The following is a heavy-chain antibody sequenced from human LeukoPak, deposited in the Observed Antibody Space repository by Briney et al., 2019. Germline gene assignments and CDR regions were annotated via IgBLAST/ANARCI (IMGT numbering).Heavy chain of an antibody. Sequence: GGSLRLSCAASGFTFSSYAMSWVRQAPGKGLEWVSAISGSGGSTYYADSVKGWFTISRDNSKNTLYLQMNSLRAEDTAVYYCAKDYAIVVVTATPYFDYWGQGTLVTVSS. D-gene: IGHD2-21*02. CDR1: GFTFSSYA. J-gene: IGHJ4*02. CDR3: AKDYAIVVVTATPYFDY. V-gene: IGHV3-23*01. CDR2: ISGSGGST.